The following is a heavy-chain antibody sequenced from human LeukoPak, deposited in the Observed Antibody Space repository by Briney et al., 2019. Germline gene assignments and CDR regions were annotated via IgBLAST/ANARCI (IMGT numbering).Heavy chain of an antibody. CDR1: GFTFSRYW. V-gene: IGHV3-7*01. CDR2: IKQDGSEK. D-gene: IGHD3-22*01. J-gene: IGHJ3*02. Sequence: PGGSLRLSCAASGFTFSRYWMSWVRQAPGKGLEWVASIKQDGSEKYYVDSVEGRFTISRDNAKNSLYLQMNSLRAEDTAVYYCARDQSYYYDSSGYYFDAFDIWGQGTMVTVSS. CDR3: ARDQSYYYDSSGYYFDAFDI.